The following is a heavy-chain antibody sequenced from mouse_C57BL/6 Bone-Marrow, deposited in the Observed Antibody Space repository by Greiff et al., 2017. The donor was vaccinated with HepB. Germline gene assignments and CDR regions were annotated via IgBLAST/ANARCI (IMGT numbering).Heavy chain of an antibody. V-gene: IGHV1-72*01. CDR1: GYTFTSYW. D-gene: IGHD2-4*01. CDR3: ARSEDYDDGGSYAMDY. J-gene: IGHJ4*01. CDR2: IDPNSGGT. Sequence: QVQLQQPGAELVKPGASVKLSCKASGYTFTSYWMHWVKQRPGRGLEWIGRIDPNSGGTKYNEKFKSKTTLTVDKPSSTAYMQLSSLTSEDSAVYYCARSEDYDDGGSYAMDYWGQGTSVTVSS.